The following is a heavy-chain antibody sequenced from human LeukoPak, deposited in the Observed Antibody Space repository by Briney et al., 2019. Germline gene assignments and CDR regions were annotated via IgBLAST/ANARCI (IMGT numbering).Heavy chain of an antibody. CDR2: IKQDGSET. V-gene: IGHV3-7*01. J-gene: IGHJ4*02. Sequence: GGSLRLSCAASRFTLSNYWMSWVRQAPGKGLEWVANIKQDGSETYYVDSVKGRFTISRDNAKNALSLQMNSLRAEDTAVYYCARQRGSGCLDYWGQGTLVTVSS. CDR1: RFTLSNYW. D-gene: IGHD6-19*01. CDR3: ARQRGSGCLDY.